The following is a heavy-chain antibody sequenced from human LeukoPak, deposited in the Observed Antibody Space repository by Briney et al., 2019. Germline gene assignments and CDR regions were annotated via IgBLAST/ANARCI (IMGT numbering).Heavy chain of an antibody. V-gene: IGHV3-21*01. J-gene: IGHJ4*02. CDR2: INDVGSHI. CDR3: ASDYSYGGVCFDY. D-gene: IGHD3-16*01. CDR1: GFTFSSSA. Sequence: GGSLRLSCAASGFTFSSSAMNWVRQAPGKGLEWVSSINDVGSHIYYADSVKGRFTISRDNAKNSLYLQMNSLRAEDTAVYYCASDYSYGGVCFDYWGQGTLVTVSS.